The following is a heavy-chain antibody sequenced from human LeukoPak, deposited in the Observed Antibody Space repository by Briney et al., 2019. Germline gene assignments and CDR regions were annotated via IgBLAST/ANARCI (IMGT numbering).Heavy chain of an antibody. V-gene: IGHV4-59*01. CDR3: ARALYYVVEKSPAFDI. CDR2: IYYSGST. CDR1: GGSISSYY. D-gene: IGHD3-16*01. Sequence: PSETLSLTCTVSGGSISSYYWSWIRQPPGKGLEWIGYIYYSGSTNYNPSLKSRVTISVDTSKNQFSLKLSSVTAADTAAYYCARALYYVVEKSPAFDIWGQGTMVTVSS. J-gene: IGHJ3*02.